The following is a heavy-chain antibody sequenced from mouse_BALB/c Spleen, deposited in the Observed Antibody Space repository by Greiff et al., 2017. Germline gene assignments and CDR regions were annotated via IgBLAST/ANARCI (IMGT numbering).Heavy chain of an antibody. J-gene: IGHJ4*01. D-gene: IGHD1-1*01. CDR3: ARDLSSYDAMDY. CDR2: INSNGGST. V-gene: IGHV5-6-3*01. Sequence: DVHLVESGGGLVQPGGSLKLSCAASGFTFSSYGMSWVRQTPDKRLELVATINSNGGSTYYPDSVKGRFTISRDNAKNTLYLQMSSLKSEDTAMYYCARDLSSYDAMDYWGQGTSVTVSS. CDR1: GFTFSSYG.